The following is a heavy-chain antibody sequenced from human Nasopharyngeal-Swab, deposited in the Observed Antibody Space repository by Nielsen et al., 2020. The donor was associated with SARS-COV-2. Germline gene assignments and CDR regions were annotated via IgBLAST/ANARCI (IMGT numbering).Heavy chain of an antibody. Sequence: GESLKISCAASGLTFSSFWMTWVRQAPGKGLEWVANIKQDGSEKYYLDSVKGRFTISRDNAKNSLYLQMNSLRAEDTALYYCSKNQLLIYDIFNLWGQGTMVTVSS. D-gene: IGHD2-2*01. CDR3: SKNQLLIYDIFNL. CDR1: GLTFSSFW. V-gene: IGHV3-7*03. J-gene: IGHJ3*01. CDR2: IKQDGSEK.